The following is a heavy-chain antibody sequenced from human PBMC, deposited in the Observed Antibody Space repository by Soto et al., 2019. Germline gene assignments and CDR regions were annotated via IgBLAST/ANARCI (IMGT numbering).Heavy chain of an antibody. CDR2: IYYSDSS. CDR3: ARSGSGSYYRSYYGMDV. CDR1: GDSISSSSHY. D-gene: IGHD3-10*01. Sequence: SETLSLSCTISGDSISSSSHYWGWIRQPPGKGLEWIGSIYYSDSSYYNPSLKSRVTMSVDTSKNQFSLKLSSVTAADTAVYYCARSGSGSYYRSYYGMDVWGQGTTVT. J-gene: IGHJ6*02. V-gene: IGHV4-39*07.